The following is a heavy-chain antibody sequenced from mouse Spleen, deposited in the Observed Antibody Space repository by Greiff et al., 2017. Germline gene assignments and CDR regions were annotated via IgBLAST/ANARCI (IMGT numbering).Heavy chain of an antibody. CDR1: GFTFSSYA. J-gene: IGHJ3*01. Sequence: EVKLMESGGGLVKRGGSLKLSCAASGFTFSSYAMSWVRQTPEKRLEWVATISSGGGNTYYPDSVKGRFTISRDNAKNTLYLQMSSLKSEDTAMYYCARPSYGTYWFAYWGQGTLVTVSA. V-gene: IGHV5-9*04. CDR2: ISSGGGNT. D-gene: IGHD2-10*02. CDR3: ARPSYGTYWFAY.